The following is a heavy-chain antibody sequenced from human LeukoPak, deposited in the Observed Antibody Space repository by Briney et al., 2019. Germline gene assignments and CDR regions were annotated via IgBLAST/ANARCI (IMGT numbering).Heavy chain of an antibody. D-gene: IGHD5-18*01. J-gene: IGHJ4*02. V-gene: IGHV3-23*01. Sequence: GGSLRLSCAASGFTFSSYAMSWVRQAPGKGLEWVSAISGSGGSTYYADSVKGRFTISRDNSKNILYLQMNSLRAEDTAVYYCASRRGYSYGFDYWGQGTLVTVSS. CDR3: ASRRGYSYGFDY. CDR2: ISGSGGST. CDR1: GFTFSSYA.